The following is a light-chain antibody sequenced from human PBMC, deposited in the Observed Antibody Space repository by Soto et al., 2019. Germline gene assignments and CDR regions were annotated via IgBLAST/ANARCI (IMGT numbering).Light chain of an antibody. CDR1: SSDVGGYHY. J-gene: IGLJ1*01. Sequence: QSALTQPRSVSGSPGQSVTISCTGTSSDVGGYHYVSWYQHHPGKAPKLVIFDVNRRPSGVPHRFSGSKSDNTASLTISGLQAEDEADYYCCSYVGSDIYGFGTGTKVTVL. V-gene: IGLV2-11*01. CDR3: CSYVGSDIYG. CDR2: DVN.